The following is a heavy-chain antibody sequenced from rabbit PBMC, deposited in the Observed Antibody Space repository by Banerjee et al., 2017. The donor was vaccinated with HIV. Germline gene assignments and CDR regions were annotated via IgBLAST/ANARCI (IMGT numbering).Heavy chain of an antibody. V-gene: IGHV1S45*01. CDR2: IYSSSGST. CDR3: ARDRDTDGDAGYWTFNL. D-gene: IGHD6-1*01. J-gene: IGHJ4*01. CDR1: GFSFSSSYH. Sequence: QEQLEESGGGLVQPEGSLTLTCTASGFSFSSSYHMCWVRQAPGKGLEWIACIYSSSGSTYYASWAKGRFTISKTSSTTVTLQMTSLTAADTATYFCARDRDTDGDAGYWTFNLWGQGTLVTVS.